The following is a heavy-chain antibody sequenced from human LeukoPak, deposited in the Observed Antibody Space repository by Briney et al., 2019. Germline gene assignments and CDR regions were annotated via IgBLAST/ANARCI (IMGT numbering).Heavy chain of an antibody. CDR3: ARLIVIPGGIDV. CDR2: IKQDGSEK. J-gene: IGHJ6*02. D-gene: IGHD2/OR15-2a*01. CDR1: GFIFSSYW. Sequence: PGGSLRLSCAASGFIFSSYWMSWVRQAPGKGLEWVANIKQDGSEKYYVDSVKGRFTISRDNAKNSLYLQMNSLRAEGTAVYYCARLIVIPGGIDVWGQGTTVTVSS. V-gene: IGHV3-7*03.